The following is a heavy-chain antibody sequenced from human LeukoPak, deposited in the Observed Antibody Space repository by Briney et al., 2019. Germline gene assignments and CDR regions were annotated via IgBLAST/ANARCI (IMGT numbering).Heavy chain of an antibody. CDR3: AKDMFRDGYNSYFDY. Sequence: GGSLRLSCAASGFTFDDYAMHWVRQAPGKGLAWVSGISWNSGSIGYADSVKGRFTISRDNAKNSLYLQMNSLRAEDMALYYCAKDMFRDGYNSYFDYWGQGTLVTVSS. CDR1: GFTFDDYA. CDR2: ISWNSGSI. D-gene: IGHD5-24*01. J-gene: IGHJ4*02. V-gene: IGHV3-9*03.